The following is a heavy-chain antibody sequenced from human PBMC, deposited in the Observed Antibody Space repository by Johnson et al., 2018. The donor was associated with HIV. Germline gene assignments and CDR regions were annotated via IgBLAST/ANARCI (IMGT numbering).Heavy chain of an antibody. CDR2: ISWNSATK. Sequence: VQLVESGGGLVQPGRSLRLSCAASGFTFHDYDIHWVRQAPGKGLEWVSGISWNSATKDYADSVKGRFTISRDNAKNSLYLQMNSLRAEDTAVYYCALEAVRSTDAFDIWGQGTMVIVSS. D-gene: IGHD3-10*01. CDR3: ALEAVRSTDAFDI. CDR1: GFTFHDYD. J-gene: IGHJ3*02. V-gene: IGHV3-9*01.